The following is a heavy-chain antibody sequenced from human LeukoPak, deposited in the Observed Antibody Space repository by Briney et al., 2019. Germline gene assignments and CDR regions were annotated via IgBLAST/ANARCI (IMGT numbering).Heavy chain of an antibody. CDR3: ARGEYSGSTYYFDY. V-gene: IGHV4-34*01. J-gene: IGHJ4*02. Sequence: PSETLSLTCAVYGGSFSGYYWSWIRQPPGKGLEWIGVINHSGSTNYNPSLKSRVTISVDTSKNQFSLKLSSVTAADTAVYYCARGEYSGSTYYFDYWGQGTLVTVSS. D-gene: IGHD1-26*01. CDR1: GGSFSGYY. CDR2: INHSGST.